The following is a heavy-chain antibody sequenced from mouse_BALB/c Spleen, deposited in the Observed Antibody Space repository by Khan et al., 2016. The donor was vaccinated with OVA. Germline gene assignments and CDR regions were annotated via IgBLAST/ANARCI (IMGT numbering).Heavy chain of an antibody. CDR2: ISSGGHYT. Sequence: DVKLVESGGDLVKPGGSLKLSCAASGFTFSTYGMSWVRQTPDMRLEWVATISSGGHYTYYPDSVKGRFTISRDNAKNTLYLQMSSLKSEDTAIXYCARLAYYYNSEGFAYWGQGTLVTVSA. CDR3: ARLAYYYNSEGFAY. J-gene: IGHJ3*01. CDR1: GFTFSTYG. D-gene: IGHD1-1*01. V-gene: IGHV5-6*02.